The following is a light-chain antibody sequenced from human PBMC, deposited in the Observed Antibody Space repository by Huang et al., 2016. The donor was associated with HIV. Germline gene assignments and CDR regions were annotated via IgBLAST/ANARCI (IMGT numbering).Light chain of an antibody. Sequence: DFVMTQSPLSLPVTPGEPASISCRSSQSLLHNNGYSYVDWYVQKPGPSPQLLLYLAAKRAPGVPDRFSGSGSGVDFALKISRVEAEDVGVYYCMQTLQTPYTFGQGTKLEIK. CDR2: LAA. CDR3: MQTLQTPYT. J-gene: IGKJ2*01. CDR1: QSLLHNNGYSY. V-gene: IGKV2-28*01.